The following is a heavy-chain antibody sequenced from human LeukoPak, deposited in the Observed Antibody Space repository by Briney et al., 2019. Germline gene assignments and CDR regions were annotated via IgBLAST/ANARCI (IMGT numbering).Heavy chain of an antibody. J-gene: IGHJ5*02. CDR2: ISGSGGST. Sequence: GGSLRLSCAASGFTFSSYAMSWVRQAPGKGLEWVSAISGSGGSTYYADSVKGRFTISRDNSKNTLYLQMNSLRAEDRAVYYCAKDPGIAVAGNWFDPWGQGTLVTVSS. V-gene: IGHV3-23*01. D-gene: IGHD6-19*01. CDR3: AKDPGIAVAGNWFDP. CDR1: GFTFSSYA.